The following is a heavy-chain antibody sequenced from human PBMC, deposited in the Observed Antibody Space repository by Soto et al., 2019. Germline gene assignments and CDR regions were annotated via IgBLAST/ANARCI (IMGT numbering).Heavy chain of an antibody. D-gene: IGHD6-13*01. CDR1: SGSISSSNW. Sequence: QVQLQESGPGLVKPSGTLSLTCAVSSGSISSSNWWSWVRQPPGKGLEWIGEIYHSGSTNYNPSLKSRVTISVYKSKNQFSLKLSSVTAADTAVYYCARSSSYSSSWYYAFVIWGQGTMVTVSS. CDR3: ARSSSYSSSWYYAFVI. V-gene: IGHV4-4*02. CDR2: IYHSGST. J-gene: IGHJ3*02.